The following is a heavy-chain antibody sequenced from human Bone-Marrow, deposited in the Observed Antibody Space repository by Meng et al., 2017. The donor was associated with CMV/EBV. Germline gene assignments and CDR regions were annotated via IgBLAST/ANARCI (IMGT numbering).Heavy chain of an antibody. V-gene: IGHV1-69*05. J-gene: IGHJ6*02. CDR1: GGSFSNHA. Sequence: SVKVSCKASGGSFSNHAISWVRQAPGQGLEWMGGITPLFNTSNYPQKFQGRVTFTTDESTSTAYLELSSLRFEDTAVYYCARDRIAAAAEYYYYGMDVWGQGTTVTVSS. CDR3: ARDRIAAAAEYYYYGMDV. D-gene: IGHD6-13*01. CDR2: ITPLFNTS.